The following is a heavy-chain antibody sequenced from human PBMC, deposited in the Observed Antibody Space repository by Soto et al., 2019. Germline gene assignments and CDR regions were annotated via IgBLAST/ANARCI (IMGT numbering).Heavy chain of an antibody. Sequence: QVQLVQSGAEVKKPGASVKVSCKASGYIFTSFGITWVRQAPGQGLEWMGWGSTYNGNTKYAQKLQGRVTMSTDTSTSTANMELRSLRSDDTAVYYWKRGAGQGSGSYDWGQGTLVTVSS. CDR1: GYIFTSFG. V-gene: IGHV1-18*01. CDR3: KRGAGQGSGSYD. J-gene: IGHJ4*02. CDR2: GSTYNGNT. D-gene: IGHD3-10*01.